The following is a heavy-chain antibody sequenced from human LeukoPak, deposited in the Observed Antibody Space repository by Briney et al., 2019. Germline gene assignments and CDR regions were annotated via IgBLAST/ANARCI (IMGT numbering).Heavy chain of an antibody. CDR2: INHSGST. J-gene: IGHJ5*02. Sequence: SETLSLTCAVYGGSFSGYYWSWIRQPPGKGLEWIGEINHSGSTNYNPSLKSRVTISVDTSKNQFSLKLSSVTAADTAVYYCARTQLLGGRKVDPWGQGTLVTVSS. CDR3: ARTQLLGGRKVDP. V-gene: IGHV4-34*01. D-gene: IGHD3-16*01. CDR1: GGSFSGYY.